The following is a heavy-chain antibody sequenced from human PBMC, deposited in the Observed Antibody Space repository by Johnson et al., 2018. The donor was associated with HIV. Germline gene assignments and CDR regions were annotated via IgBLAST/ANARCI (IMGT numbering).Heavy chain of an antibody. V-gene: IGHV3-20*04. CDR1: GFTFDDYG. D-gene: IGHD3-22*01. CDR2: INWNGDTK. CDR3: ARGYYYDSSGYYDAFDV. Sequence: VQLVESGGGVVRPGGSLRLSCAAAGFTFDDYGMTWVRQAPGKGLEWVSGINWNGDTKGYADSVNGRFTISRDNAKNFVYLQMNSLRAEDTALYYCARGYYYDSSGYYDAFDVWGQGTVLTVSS. J-gene: IGHJ3*01.